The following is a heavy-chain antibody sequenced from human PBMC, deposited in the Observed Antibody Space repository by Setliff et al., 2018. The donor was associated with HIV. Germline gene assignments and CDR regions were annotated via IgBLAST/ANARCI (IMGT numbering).Heavy chain of an antibody. D-gene: IGHD3-22*01. J-gene: IGHJ5*02. Sequence: PGGSLRLSCEASGFTLSSYSMNWVRQAPGKGLEWVSYIGSSSSPIYYTDSVKGRFTISRDNAKNSLYLQMNSLRAEDTAVYYCARDHRPYFYDKAWFDPWGQGTLVTVSS. CDR1: GFTLSSYS. CDR2: IGSSSSPI. CDR3: ARDHRPYFYDKAWFDP. V-gene: IGHV3-21*05.